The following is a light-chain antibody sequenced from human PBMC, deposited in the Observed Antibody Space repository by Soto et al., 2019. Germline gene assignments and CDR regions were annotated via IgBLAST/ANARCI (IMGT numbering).Light chain of an antibody. CDR1: SSNIGSKT. CDR3: ATWADSLDGHV. CDR2: TNN. Sequence: QSVVTQPPSASGTPGQRVTISCSGSSSNIGSKTVNWYQQLPGTAPKLLIYTNNQRPSGVPDLFSGSKSGTSASLAISGLQSEDEADYYCATWADSLDGHVFGTGTKLTVL. J-gene: IGLJ1*01. V-gene: IGLV1-44*01.